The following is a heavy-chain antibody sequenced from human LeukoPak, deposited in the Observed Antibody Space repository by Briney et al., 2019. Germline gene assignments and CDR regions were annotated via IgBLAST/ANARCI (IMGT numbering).Heavy chain of an antibody. CDR2: ISYDGNNK. Sequence: PGRSLRLSCAASGLTLSSYGMHWVRQAPGKGLEWVAVISYDGNNKYYAVSVEGRFTISRDNSKNTLYLQMNSLRVEDTAVYYCARGIVAAIEGGFDYWGQGTLVTVSS. D-gene: IGHD5-12*01. V-gene: IGHV3-30*03. J-gene: IGHJ4*02. CDR1: GLTLSSYG. CDR3: ARGIVAAIEGGFDY.